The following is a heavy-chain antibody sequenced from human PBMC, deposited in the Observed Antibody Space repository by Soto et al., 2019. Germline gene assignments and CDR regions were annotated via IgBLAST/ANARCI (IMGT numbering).Heavy chain of an antibody. CDR2: ISSSGATI. J-gene: IGHJ6*02. CDR3: APAPAGLDV. Sequence: EVQLVESGGGLAQPGGSLTLSCAASGFRFSSYEMNWVRQAPGKGLEWVSYISSSGATIYYTDTARGRFTISRDNVKNSLYLQMSSLRAEDTGIYYCAPAPAGLDVWGQGTTVAVSS. V-gene: IGHV3-48*03. D-gene: IGHD6-13*01. CDR1: GFRFSSYE.